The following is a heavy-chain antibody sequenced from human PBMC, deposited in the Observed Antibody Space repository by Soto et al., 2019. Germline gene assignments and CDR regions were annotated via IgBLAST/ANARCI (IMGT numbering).Heavy chain of an antibody. CDR3: SRYPPGTPNDYGDSGGKGGGYCYCCYMDV. Sequence: QVKLVQSGAEVKKPGASVKVSCKASGYTFTSYGISWVRQAPGQGLEWMGWISAYNGNTNYAQKLQGRVTMTTDTSTRTAYMGLRSQRSHDRAVYYCSRYPPGTPNDYGDSGGKGGGYCYCCYMDVWGKGTTVTV. D-gene: IGHD4-17*01. CDR2: ISAYNGNT. V-gene: IGHV1-18*01. J-gene: IGHJ6*03. CDR1: GYTFTSYG.